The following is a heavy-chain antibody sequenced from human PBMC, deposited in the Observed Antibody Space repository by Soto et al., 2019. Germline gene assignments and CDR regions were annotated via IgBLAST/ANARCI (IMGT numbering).Heavy chain of an antibody. CDR3: ARGRSVLFLYYYDSSGNTFDY. CDR1: GGSISSSNW. D-gene: IGHD3-22*01. V-gene: IGHV4-4*02. J-gene: IGHJ4*02. CDR2: IYHSGST. Sequence: PSETLSLTCAVSGGSISSSNWWSWVRQPPGKGLEWIGEIYHSGSTNYNPSLKSRVTISVDKSKNQFSLKLSSVTAADTAVYYCARGRSVLFLYYYDSSGNTFDYWGQGTLVTVSS.